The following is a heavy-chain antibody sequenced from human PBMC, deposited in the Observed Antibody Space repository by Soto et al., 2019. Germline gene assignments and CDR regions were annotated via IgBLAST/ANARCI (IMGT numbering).Heavy chain of an antibody. V-gene: IGHV3-23*01. CDR3: ARDIVTAGIPPKLFDI. D-gene: IGHD6-13*01. Sequence: GGSLRLSCAASGFTFSTFAMSWGRQAPGKGLEWVSAITGRGDSTYYADSVQGRFTISRDNSKNSLYLQMNSLRAEDTGVYYCARDIVTAGIPPKLFDIWGQGTMVTVSS. J-gene: IGHJ3*02. CDR2: ITGRGDST. CDR1: GFTFSTFA.